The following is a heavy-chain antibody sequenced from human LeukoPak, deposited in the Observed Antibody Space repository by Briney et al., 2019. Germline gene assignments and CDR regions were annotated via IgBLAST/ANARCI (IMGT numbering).Heavy chain of an antibody. CDR3: AGGRGYIIDY. V-gene: IGHV3-53*01. J-gene: IGHJ4*02. D-gene: IGHD5-18*01. CDR2: IHPDGVT. Sequence: PGGSLRLSCAAPGFIVSLNFMNWVRQAPGTGLEWVSIIHPDGVTHYSDSVKGRFTISRDNSNNILYLQMNGLRAEDTAVYSCAGGRGYIIDYWGQGTLVTVSS. CDR1: GFIVSLNF.